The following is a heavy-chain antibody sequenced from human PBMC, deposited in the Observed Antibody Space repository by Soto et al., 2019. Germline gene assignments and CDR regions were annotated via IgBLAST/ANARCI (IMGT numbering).Heavy chain of an antibody. CDR2: ISAYNGNT. D-gene: IGHD3-16*01. J-gene: IGHJ5*02. V-gene: IGHV1-18*01. CDR3: ARESFRPPGDGDWFDP. CDR1: GYTFTSYG. Sequence: ASVKVSCKASGYTFTSYGISSVRQAPGQGLEWMGWISAYNGNTNYAQKLQGRVTMTTDTSTSTAYMELRSLRSDDTAVYYCARESFRPPGDGDWFDPWGQGTLVTVSS.